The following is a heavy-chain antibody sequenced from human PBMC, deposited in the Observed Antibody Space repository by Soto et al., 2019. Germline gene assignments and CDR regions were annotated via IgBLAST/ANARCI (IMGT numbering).Heavy chain of an antibody. V-gene: IGHV1-18*01. CDR2: ISAYNGNT. D-gene: IGHD2-2*02. Sequence: GASVKVSCKASGYTFASYGIIWVRQAPGQGLEWMGWISAYNGNTNYAQKLQGRVTMTTDTSTSTAYMELRSLRSDDTAVYYCARTYMSRTSFDYWGQGTLVTVSS. J-gene: IGHJ4*02. CDR3: ARTYMSRTSFDY. CDR1: GYTFASYG.